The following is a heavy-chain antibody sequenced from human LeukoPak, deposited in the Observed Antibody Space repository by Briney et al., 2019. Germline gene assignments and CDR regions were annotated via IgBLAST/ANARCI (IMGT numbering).Heavy chain of an antibody. CDR1: GFTFSSYA. CDR2: ISYDGSNK. Sequence: PTGGSLRLSCAASGFTFSSYAMSWVRQAPGKGLEWVAVISYDGSNKYYADSVKGRFTISRDNSKNTLYLQMNSLRAEDTAVYYCAKTLIYGSGSYYGPPSYYYYGMDVWGQGTTVTVSS. CDR3: AKTLIYGSGSYYGPPSYYYYGMDV. D-gene: IGHD3-10*01. V-gene: IGHV3-30*18. J-gene: IGHJ6*02.